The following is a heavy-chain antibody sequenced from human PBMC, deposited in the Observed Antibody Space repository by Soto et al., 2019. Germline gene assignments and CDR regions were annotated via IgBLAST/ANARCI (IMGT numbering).Heavy chain of an antibody. CDR3: ARSEGRGGGSIFDY. J-gene: IGHJ4*02. D-gene: IGHD3-10*01. CDR1: GGSIGTYY. Sequence: PSETLSLTCTVSGGSIGTYYWSWIRQSPGKGLEWIGYIYFTGSTSYIPSLESRVTMSLDTSKNQVSLKLSSVTAADTAIYYCARSEGRGGGSIFDYWGQGTLVTVSS. V-gene: IGHV4-59*01. CDR2: IYFTGST.